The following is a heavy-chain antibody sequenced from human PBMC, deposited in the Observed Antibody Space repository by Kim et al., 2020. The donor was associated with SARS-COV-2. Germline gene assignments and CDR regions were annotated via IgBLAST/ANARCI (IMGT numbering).Heavy chain of an antibody. CDR3: ARGLINYYGSGRRVSFDY. D-gene: IGHD3-10*01. V-gene: IGHV1-3*01. CDR1: GYTFTSYA. Sequence: ASVKVSCKASGYTFTSYAMHWVRQAPGQRLEWMGWINAGNGNTKYSQKFQGRVTITRDTSASTAYMELSSLRSEDTAVYYCARGLINYYGSGRRVSFDYWGQGTLVTVSS. CDR2: INAGNGNT. J-gene: IGHJ4*02.